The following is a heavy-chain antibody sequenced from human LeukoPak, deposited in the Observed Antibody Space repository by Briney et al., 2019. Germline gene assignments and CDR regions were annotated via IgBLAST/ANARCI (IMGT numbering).Heavy chain of an antibody. CDR2: ISSSSSYI. Sequence: GGSLRLSCAASGFTFSSYSMNWVRQAPGKGLEWVSSISSSSSYIYYADSVKGRFTISRDNAKNSLYLQMKSLRAEDTAVYYCARGRYDSSGYRGGTENWGQGTMVTVSS. J-gene: IGHJ3*01. V-gene: IGHV3-21*01. CDR1: GFTFSSYS. D-gene: IGHD3-22*01. CDR3: ARGRYDSSGYRGGTEN.